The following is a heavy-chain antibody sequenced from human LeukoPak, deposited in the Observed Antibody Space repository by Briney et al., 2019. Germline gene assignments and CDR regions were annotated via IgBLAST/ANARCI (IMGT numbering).Heavy chain of an antibody. Sequence: SETLSLTCTVSGGSISSGSYYWSWIRQPAGKGLEWIGRIYTSGSTNYNPSLKSRVTISVDTSKNQFSLKLSSVTAADTAVYYCARGRVAPKGPYYYYMDVWGKGTTVTISS. CDR1: GGSISSGSYY. D-gene: IGHD2-15*01. CDR3: ARGRVAPKGPYYYYMDV. V-gene: IGHV4-61*02. CDR2: IYTSGST. J-gene: IGHJ6*03.